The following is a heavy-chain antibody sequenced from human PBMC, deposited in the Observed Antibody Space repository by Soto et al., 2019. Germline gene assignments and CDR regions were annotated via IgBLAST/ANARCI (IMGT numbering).Heavy chain of an antibody. V-gene: IGHV4-59*01. CDR1: GGSISSYY. CDR3: ARELTGPFDY. Sequence: SETLSLTCTVSGGSISSYYWSWIRQPPGKGLEWIGYIYYSGSTNYNPSLKSRVTISVDTSKNQFSLKLSSVTAADTAVYYCARELTGPFDYWGQGTLVTVSS. CDR2: IYYSGST. J-gene: IGHJ4*02. D-gene: IGHD1-20*01.